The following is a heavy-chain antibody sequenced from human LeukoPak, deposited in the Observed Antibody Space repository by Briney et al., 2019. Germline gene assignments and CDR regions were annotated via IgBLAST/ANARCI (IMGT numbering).Heavy chain of an antibody. D-gene: IGHD3-16*01. CDR3: ADLGSRD. J-gene: IGHJ4*02. V-gene: IGHV3-7*01. Sequence: PGGSLRLSCAASGFTFSSAWMTWVRQAPGKGLEWVATIKDDGSDKYYVDSVKGRFTISRDNAKKSLWLQMNSLRVEDTAMYYCADLGSRDWGQGTLATVSS. CDR1: GFTFSSAW. CDR2: IKDDGSDK.